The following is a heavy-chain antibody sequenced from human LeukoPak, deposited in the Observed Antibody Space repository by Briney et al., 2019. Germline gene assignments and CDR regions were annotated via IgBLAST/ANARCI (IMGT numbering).Heavy chain of an antibody. D-gene: IGHD3-22*01. V-gene: IGHV4-61*01. CDR3: ARDGGYDSSGYFSDY. Sequence: SETLSLTCAVSGYSISSGYYWGWIRQPPGKGLEWIGYIYYSGSTNYNPSLKSRVTISVDTSKNQFSLKLSSVTAADTAVYYCARDGGYDSSGYFSDYWGQGTLVTASS. J-gene: IGHJ4*02. CDR2: IYYSGST. CDR1: GYSISSGYY.